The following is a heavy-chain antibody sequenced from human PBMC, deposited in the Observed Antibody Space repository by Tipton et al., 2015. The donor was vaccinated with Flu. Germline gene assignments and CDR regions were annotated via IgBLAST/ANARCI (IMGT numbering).Heavy chain of an antibody. V-gene: IGHV4-39*01. CDR3: ARFVIFRGEIQHFDY. D-gene: IGHD3-10*01. J-gene: IGHJ4*02. CDR2: IYPSGTP. Sequence: GLVKPSETLSLTCTVSSGSIRSTDYFCAWIRQPPGKRLELIGSIYPSGTPYYNPSLKSRVTISVDTSKNQFSLKLRSVTATDTAMYYCARFVIFRGEIQHFDYWGQGHLVTVSS. CDR1: SGSIRSTDYF.